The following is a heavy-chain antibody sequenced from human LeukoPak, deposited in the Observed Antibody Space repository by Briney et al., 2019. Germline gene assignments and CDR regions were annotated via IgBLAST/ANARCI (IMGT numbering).Heavy chain of an antibody. Sequence: GGSLRLSCTASGFTFNNYAMYWVRQAPRKGLEWVAGIFGSGGSAHYADAVKGRFTISRDNSKNTVYRQMDSLRGEDTAVYYCTKTTTGYSSGQYPGWPADHWGQGALVTVSS. CDR2: IFGSGGSA. J-gene: IGHJ4*02. D-gene: IGHD3-22*01. CDR3: TKTTTGYSSGQYPGWPADH. CDR1: GFTFNNYA. V-gene: IGHV3-23*01.